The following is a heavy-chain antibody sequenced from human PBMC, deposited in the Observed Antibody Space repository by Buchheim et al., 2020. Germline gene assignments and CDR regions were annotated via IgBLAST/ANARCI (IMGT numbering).Heavy chain of an antibody. J-gene: IGHJ4*02. D-gene: IGHD4-23*01. CDR3: VTLVGHGGFDY. CDR1: GFTFTDAW. CDR2: IKTKTDFGPT. Sequence: DVQLVDSGGGLVKPGGSLRLSCATSGFTFTDAWMSWVRQAPGKGLEWVGRIKTKTDFGPTDYAAPVKGSFTISRDDSKNILYLQMDSLKTEDTAVYYCVTLVGHGGFDYWGQGTL. V-gene: IGHV3-15*01.